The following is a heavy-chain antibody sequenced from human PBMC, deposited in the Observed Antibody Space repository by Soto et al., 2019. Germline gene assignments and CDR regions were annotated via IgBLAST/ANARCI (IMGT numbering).Heavy chain of an antibody. CDR3: ARDSLREQWLQGYYYYGMDV. V-gene: IGHV3-30-3*01. D-gene: IGHD6-19*01. Sequence: GGSLRLCCAASGLTFCSYAMHWVRQAPGKGLEWVAVISYDGSNKYYADSVKGRFTISRDNSKNTLYLQMNSLRAEDTAVYYCARDSLREQWLQGYYYYGMDVWGQGTTVTVSS. J-gene: IGHJ6*02. CDR2: ISYDGSNK. CDR1: GLTFCSYA.